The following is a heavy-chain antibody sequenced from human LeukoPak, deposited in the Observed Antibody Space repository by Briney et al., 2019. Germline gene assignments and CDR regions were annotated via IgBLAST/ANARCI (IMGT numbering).Heavy chain of an antibody. V-gene: IGHV4-4*09. Sequence: SETLSLTCTVSGGSISSYYWSWIRQPPGKGLEWIGYIYTSGSTSYNPSLKSRVTISVDTSKNQFSLKLSSVTAADTAVYYCARLVNRIQLDYFDYWGQGTLVTVSS. D-gene: IGHD5-18*01. CDR3: ARLVNRIQLDYFDY. CDR2: IYTSGST. CDR1: GGSISSYY. J-gene: IGHJ4*02.